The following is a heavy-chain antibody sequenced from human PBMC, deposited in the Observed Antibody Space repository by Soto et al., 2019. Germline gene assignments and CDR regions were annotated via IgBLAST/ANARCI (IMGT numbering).Heavy chain of an antibody. CDR1: GFIVSDTY. V-gene: IGHV3-66*01. CDR3: AREPRYCRGGSCSITGDAFDI. Sequence: EVQLVESGGGLVQPGGSLRLSCTASGFIVSDTYMNWVRQAPGKGLEWVSVISNRGDTHYADSVRGRFSLSRDTADNTLHLQMNNLRVEDTAVYYCAREPRYCRGGSCSITGDAFDIWGQGTMVTVSS. J-gene: IGHJ3*02. D-gene: IGHD2-15*01. CDR2: ISNRGDT.